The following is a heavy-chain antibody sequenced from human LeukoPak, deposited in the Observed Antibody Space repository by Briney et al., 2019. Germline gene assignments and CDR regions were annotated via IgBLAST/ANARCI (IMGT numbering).Heavy chain of an antibody. CDR2: IYYSGST. Sequence: SETLSLTCTVSGGSISSGGYYWSWIRQHPGKGLEWIGYIYYSGSTYYNPSLKSRVTIPVDTSKNQFSLKLSSVTAADTAVYYCAIVDDFWSGYQYFDYWGQGTLVTVSS. D-gene: IGHD3-3*01. CDR3: AIVDDFWSGYQYFDY. CDR1: GGSISSGGYY. V-gene: IGHV4-31*03. J-gene: IGHJ4*02.